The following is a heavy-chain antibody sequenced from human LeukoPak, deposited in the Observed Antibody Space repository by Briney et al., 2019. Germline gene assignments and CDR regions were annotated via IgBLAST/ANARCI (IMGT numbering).Heavy chain of an antibody. CDR1: GFTFSNYA. Sequence: GGSLRLSCSASGFTFSNYAMSWVRQAPAKRLEWVSTFSGCLDTTYHADSVKGRFTIPRDNSKNTLFLQMNSLRAEDTAIYYCAKADLATCAGGTCYFFDHWGQGILVTVSS. J-gene: IGHJ4*02. V-gene: IGHV3-23*01. D-gene: IGHD2-15*01. CDR2: FSGCLDTT. CDR3: AKADLATCAGGTCYFFDH.